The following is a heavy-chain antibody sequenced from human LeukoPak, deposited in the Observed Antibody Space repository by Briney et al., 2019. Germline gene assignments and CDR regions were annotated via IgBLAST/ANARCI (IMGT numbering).Heavy chain of an antibody. CDR2: IGTSSTTI. CDR3: ARFAAGGSYYYMDV. J-gene: IGHJ6*03. Sequence: GGSLRLSCAATGLSVSSNFMSWVRQPPGKGLEWVSNIGTSSTTIYYADSVKGRFTISRDNAKNSLYLQMNSLRADDTAVYYCARFAAGGSYYYMDVWGKGTTVTVSS. CDR1: GLSVSSNF. D-gene: IGHD6-25*01. V-gene: IGHV3-48*01.